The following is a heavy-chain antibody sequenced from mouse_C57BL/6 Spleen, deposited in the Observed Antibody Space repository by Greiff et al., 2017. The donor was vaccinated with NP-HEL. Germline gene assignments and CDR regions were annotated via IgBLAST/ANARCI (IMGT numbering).Heavy chain of an antibody. V-gene: IGHV5-6*01. CDR3: ARQHYSNSYFDY. Sequence: DVQLVESGGDLVKPGGSLKLSCAASGFTFSSYGMSWVRQTPDKRLEWVATISSGGSYTYYPDSVKGRFTISRDNAKNTLYLQMSSLKSEDTAMYYCARQHYSNSYFDYWGQGTTLTVSS. CDR1: GFTFSSYG. J-gene: IGHJ2*01. D-gene: IGHD2-5*01. CDR2: ISSGGSYT.